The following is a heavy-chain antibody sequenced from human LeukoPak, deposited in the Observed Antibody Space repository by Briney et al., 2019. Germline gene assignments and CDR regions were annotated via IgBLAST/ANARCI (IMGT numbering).Heavy chain of an antibody. CDR2: IKSKTDGGTT. Sequence: GGPLRLSCAASGFTFSNAWMSWVRQASGKGLEWVGRIKSKTDGGTTDYAAPVKGRFTISRDDSKNTLYLQMNSLKTEDTAVYYCTTDLDIVVVPGWGQGTLVTVSS. J-gene: IGHJ4*02. D-gene: IGHD2-2*03. CDR3: TTDLDIVVVPG. V-gene: IGHV3-15*01. CDR1: GFTFSNAW.